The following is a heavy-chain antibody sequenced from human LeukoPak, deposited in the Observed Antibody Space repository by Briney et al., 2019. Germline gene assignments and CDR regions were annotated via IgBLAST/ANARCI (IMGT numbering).Heavy chain of an antibody. D-gene: IGHD6-13*01. CDR2: IYHSGST. CDR3: ARDARLAAAGTFDY. V-gene: IGHV4-4*02. Sequence: SGTLSLTCAVSGGSISSSDWWTWVRQPPGEGLEWIGEIYHSGSTKYNPSLKSRVTISVDKSKNQFSLRLSSVTAADTAVYYCARDARLAAAGTFDYWGQGTLVTVSS. J-gene: IGHJ4*02. CDR1: GGSISSSDW.